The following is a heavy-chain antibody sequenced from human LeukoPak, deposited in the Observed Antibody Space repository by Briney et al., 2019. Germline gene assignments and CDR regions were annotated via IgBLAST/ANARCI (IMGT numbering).Heavy chain of an antibody. Sequence: GGSLRLSCAASGFTFSSYAMHWVRQAPGKGLEWVAVISYNGNNKYYADSVKGRFTISRDNSKNTLYLQTNSLRTEDTAVYYCARQQWLLLVWMGSFDRWGQGTLVTVSS. D-gene: IGHD2-21*02. J-gene: IGHJ4*02. CDR2: ISYNGNNK. V-gene: IGHV3-30-3*01. CDR3: ARQQWLLLVWMGSFDR. CDR1: GFTFSSYA.